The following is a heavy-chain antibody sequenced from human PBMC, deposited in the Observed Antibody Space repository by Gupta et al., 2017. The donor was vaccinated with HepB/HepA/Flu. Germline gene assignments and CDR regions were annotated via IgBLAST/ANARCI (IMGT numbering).Heavy chain of an antibody. CDR2: IGDTGCTT. D-gene: IGHD6-19*01. V-gene: IGHV3-23*01. CDR1: GFTFSTCV. Sequence: EVQLLESGGGLVQLGGSLRLSCVASGFTFSTCVLCWVRQAPVKGLEWVSVIGDTGCTTYYAESVKGRFTISRDNSKNTLYLQMNSLRVEDTAVYYCAKLSSGWTYFPHWGQGTLVTVSS. J-gene: IGHJ1*01. CDR3: AKLSSGWTYFPH.